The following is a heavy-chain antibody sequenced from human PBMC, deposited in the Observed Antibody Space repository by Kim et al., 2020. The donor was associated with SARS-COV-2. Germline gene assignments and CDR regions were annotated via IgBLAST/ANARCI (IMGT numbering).Heavy chain of an antibody. CDR1: GFTFSNSW. D-gene: IGHD3-22*01. V-gene: IGHV3-15*01. J-gene: IGHJ4*02. CDR2: IKSKTDGGTT. Sequence: GGSLRLSCAASGFTFSNSWMSWVRQAPGKGLEWVGRIKSKTDGGTTDYAAPVKGRFTISRDDSKNTLYLQMNSLKTEDTAVYDCTTDLWYYYDGYWGQGTLVTVSS. CDR3: TTDLWYYYDGY.